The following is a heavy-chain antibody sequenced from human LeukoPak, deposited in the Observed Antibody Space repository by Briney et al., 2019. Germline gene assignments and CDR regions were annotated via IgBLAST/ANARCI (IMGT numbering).Heavy chain of an antibody. Sequence: ASVKVSCKASGFTFTSDYYLHWVRQAPGQGLEWMGWINPNSGGTNYAQKFQGRVTMTRDTSISTAYMELSRLRSDDTAVYYCARVIRYFSPHGDYWGQGTLVTVSS. D-gene: IGHD3-9*01. CDR2: INPNSGGT. V-gene: IGHV1-2*02. J-gene: IGHJ4*02. CDR3: ARVIRYFSPHGDY. CDR1: GFTFTSDYY.